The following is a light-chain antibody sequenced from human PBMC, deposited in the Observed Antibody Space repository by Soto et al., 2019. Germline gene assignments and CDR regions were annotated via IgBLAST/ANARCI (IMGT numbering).Light chain of an antibody. Sequence: IVFTQSPCTLSLSPGERATRSCRASQSVSNNYLAWYQQKPGQAPRLLIYDASNRATGIPARFSGSGSGTDFTLTISSLEPEDFATYYCQKYDSAPRTFGQGTKVDIK. CDR2: DAS. V-gene: IGKV3-20*01. J-gene: IGKJ1*01. CDR3: QKYDSAPRT. CDR1: QSVSNNY.